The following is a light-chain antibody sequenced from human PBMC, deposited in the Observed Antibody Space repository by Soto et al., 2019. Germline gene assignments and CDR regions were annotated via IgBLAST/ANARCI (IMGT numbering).Light chain of an antibody. CDR1: QSISSY. CDR3: QERKT. J-gene: IGKJ1*01. CDR2: AAS. Sequence: DIQMTQSPSSLSASVGDRVTITCRASQSISSYLNWYQQKPWKAPKLLIYAASSLQSGVPSRCSGSGSGTDFTLTISNLQPEDSEIYYCQERKTFGQGTKVEIK. V-gene: IGKV1-39*01.